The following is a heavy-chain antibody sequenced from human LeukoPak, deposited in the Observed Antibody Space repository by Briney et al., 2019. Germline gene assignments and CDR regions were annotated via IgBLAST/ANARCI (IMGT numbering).Heavy chain of an antibody. CDR3: ARAPIYYGSGSYYNGAGPYYYMDV. V-gene: IGHV1-2*02. CDR2: INPNSGGT. Sequence: GASVKVSCKVSGYTLTELSMHWVRQALGQGLEWMGWINPNSGGTNYAQKFEGRVTMTRDTSISTAYMELSRLGSDDTAVYYCARAPIYYGSGSYYNGAGPYYYMDVWGKGTTVTVSS. J-gene: IGHJ6*03. CDR1: GYTLTELS. D-gene: IGHD3-10*01.